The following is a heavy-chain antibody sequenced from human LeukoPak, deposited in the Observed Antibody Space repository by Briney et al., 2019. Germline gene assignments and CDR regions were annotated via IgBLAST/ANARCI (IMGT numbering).Heavy chain of an antibody. CDR2: IIPIFGTA. V-gene: IGHV1-69*13. CDR3: ARAPGIVDNWFDP. Sequence: ASVKVSCKASGGTFSSYAINWVRQAPGQGLEWMGGIIPIFGTANYAQKFQGRVTITADESTSTAYMELSSLRSEDTAVYYCARAPGIVDNWFDPWGQGTLVTVSS. D-gene: IGHD2-15*01. J-gene: IGHJ5*02. CDR1: GGTFSSYA.